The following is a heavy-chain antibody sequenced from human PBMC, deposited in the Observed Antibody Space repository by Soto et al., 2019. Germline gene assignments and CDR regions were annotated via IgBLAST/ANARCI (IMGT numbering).Heavy chain of an antibody. CDR1: GFSFENYG. J-gene: IGHJ6*02. V-gene: IGHV3-33*06. CDR3: ANLWGDGYNLGQDYNGMDV. CDR2: NWDDGSLQ. Sequence: QVQMVESGGGVVQPGRSLRLSCAASGFSFENYGMHWVRQAPGRGLGWVAINWDDGSLQYYAAAVKGRFTISRDNSKNTLYLEMNSLRAEDTAVYYCANLWGDGYNLGQDYNGMDVWGQGTTVIVSS. D-gene: IGHD5-12*01.